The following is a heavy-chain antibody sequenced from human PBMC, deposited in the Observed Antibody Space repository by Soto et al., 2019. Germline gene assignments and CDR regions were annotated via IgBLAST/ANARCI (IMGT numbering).Heavy chain of an antibody. Sequence: GASVKVSCNASGYTFTSYFISWVRQAPGQGLEWMGWISAYNGNTNYAQKLQGRVTMTTDTSTSTAYMELRSLRSDDTAVYYCARDKSVAAWLVSENYFDYWGQGTLVTSPQ. CDR1: GYTFTSYF. CDR2: ISAYNGNT. V-gene: IGHV1-18*01. J-gene: IGHJ4*02. CDR3: ARDKSVAAWLVSENYFDY. D-gene: IGHD6-19*01.